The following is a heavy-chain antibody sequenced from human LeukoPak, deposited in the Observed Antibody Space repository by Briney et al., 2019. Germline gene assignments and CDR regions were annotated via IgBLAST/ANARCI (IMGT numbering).Heavy chain of an antibody. CDR1: GFTFSSHA. V-gene: IGHV3-23*01. D-gene: IGHD1-1*01. Sequence: PGGSLRLSCAASGFTFSSHAMSWVRQAPGKGLEWVSSISGSGGSTYYADSVKGRFTISRDNSKSTLYLQMNSLRAEDTAVYYCAKDQLARRPGSRYYYYMDVWGKGTTVTVSS. CDR3: AKDQLARRPGSRYYYYMDV. CDR2: ISGSGGST. J-gene: IGHJ6*03.